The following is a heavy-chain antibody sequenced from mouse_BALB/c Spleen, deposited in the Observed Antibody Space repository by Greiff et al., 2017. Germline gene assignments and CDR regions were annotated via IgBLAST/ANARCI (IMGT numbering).Heavy chain of an antibody. CDR3: ARSGGDYYGNCGGSMDY. CDR2: ISSGSSTI. Sequence: DVKLVESGGGLVQPGGSRKLSCAASGFTFSSFGMHWVRQAPEKGLEWVAYISSGSSTIYYADTVKGRFTISRDNPKNTLFLQMTSLRSEDTAMYYCARSGGDYYGNCGGSMDYWGQGTSVTVSS. D-gene: IGHD2-1*01. J-gene: IGHJ4*01. V-gene: IGHV5-17*02. CDR1: GFTFSSFG.